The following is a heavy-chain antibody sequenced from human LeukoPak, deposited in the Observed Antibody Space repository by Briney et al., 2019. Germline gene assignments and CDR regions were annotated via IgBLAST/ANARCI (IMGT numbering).Heavy chain of an antibody. CDR2: FDPEDGET. D-gene: IGHD3-10*01. V-gene: IGHV1-24*01. CDR3: ATPALMVRGGPFFDY. Sequence: ASVKVSCKVSGYTLTELSMHWVRQAPGKGLEWMGGFDPEDGETIYAQKFQGRVTMTEDTSTDTAYMELSSLRSEDTAVYYRATPALMVRGGPFFDYWGQGTLVTVSS. J-gene: IGHJ4*02. CDR1: GYTLTELS.